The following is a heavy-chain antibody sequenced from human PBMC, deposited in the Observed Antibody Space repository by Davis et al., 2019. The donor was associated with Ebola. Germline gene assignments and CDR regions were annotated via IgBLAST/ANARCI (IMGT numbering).Heavy chain of an antibody. D-gene: IGHD6-19*01. CDR3: ARGLGVIAVAGRLDWFDP. CDR2: IYYSGST. CDR1: GGSISSGDYY. Sequence: MPSETLSLTCTVSGGSISSGDYYWSWIRQPPGKGLERIGYIYYSGSTYYNPSLKSRVTISVDTSKNQFSLKLSSVTAADTAVYYCARGLGVIAVAGRLDWFDPWGQGTLVTVSS. V-gene: IGHV4-30-4*02. J-gene: IGHJ5*02.